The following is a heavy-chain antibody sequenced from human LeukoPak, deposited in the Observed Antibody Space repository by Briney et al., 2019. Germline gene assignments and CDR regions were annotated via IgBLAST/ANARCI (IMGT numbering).Heavy chain of an antibody. Sequence: GGSLRLSCAASGFTFSSYSMNWVRQAPGTGLEWVSYISSSSSTIYYADSVKGRFTISRDNAKNSLYLQMNSLRAEDTAVYYCARDGIAAAGLFDYWGQGTLVTVSS. D-gene: IGHD6-13*01. CDR2: ISSSSSTI. CDR1: GFTFSSYS. J-gene: IGHJ4*02. V-gene: IGHV3-48*01. CDR3: ARDGIAAAGLFDY.